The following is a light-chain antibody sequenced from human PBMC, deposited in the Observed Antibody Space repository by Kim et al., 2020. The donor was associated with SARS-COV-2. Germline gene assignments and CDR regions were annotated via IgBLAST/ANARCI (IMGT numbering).Light chain of an antibody. Sequence: IQMTQSPSSLSASVGDRVTITCRATQSISNYLNWYQQKQGKAPNLLIYAASNLQRGVPSRFSGSGSGTDFTLTISNLQPEDFATYFCQQSDSSPFTFGQGTKLEI. CDR2: AAS. CDR1: QSISNY. CDR3: QQSDSSPFT. V-gene: IGKV1-39*01. J-gene: IGKJ2*01.